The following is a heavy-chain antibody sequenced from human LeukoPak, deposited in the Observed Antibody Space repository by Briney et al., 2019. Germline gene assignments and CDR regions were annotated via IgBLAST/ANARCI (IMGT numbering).Heavy chain of an antibody. V-gene: IGHV1-3*04. J-gene: IGHJ4*02. CDR3: ARGRWTASETTYCLDY. CDR1: GYSFSDYA. CDR2: INTGNSRT. D-gene: IGHD4-17*01. Sequence: ASVKVSCKASGYSFSDYALQWVGLPPGQRREWMGWINTGNSRTEYSQKFHGRATITRDRSENTAYMELSSLRSEDTSIYYCARGRWTASETTYCLDYWGQGTLVTVSS.